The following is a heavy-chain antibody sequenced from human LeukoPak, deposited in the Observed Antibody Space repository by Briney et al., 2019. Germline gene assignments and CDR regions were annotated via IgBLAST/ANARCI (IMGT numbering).Heavy chain of an antibody. Sequence: PGGSLRLSCAVSGFIVSSNYMSWVRQAPGKGLEWVSVIYSDGSTYYADSVKGRFTISRDNSKNTLYLQMNSLRADDTAVYYCAGTASSRWPGYFDYWGQGTLVSVS. D-gene: IGHD6-13*01. J-gene: IGHJ4*02. CDR3: AGTASSRWPGYFDY. CDR2: IYSDGST. CDR1: GFIVSSNY. V-gene: IGHV3-53*01.